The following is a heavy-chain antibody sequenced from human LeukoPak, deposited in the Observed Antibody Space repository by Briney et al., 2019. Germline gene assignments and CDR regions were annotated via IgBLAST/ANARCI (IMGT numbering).Heavy chain of an antibody. D-gene: IGHD3-22*01. CDR1: GFTVSSNY. CDR3: ARDQPLYYDSSGYSFDY. V-gene: IGHV3-48*01. CDR2: ISSSSSTI. J-gene: IGHJ4*02. Sequence: GGSLRLSCAASGFTVSSNYMSWVRQAPGKGLEWVSYISSSSSTIYYADSVKGRFTISRDNAKNSLYLQMNSLRAEDTAVYYCARDQPLYYDSSGYSFDYWGQGTLVTVSS.